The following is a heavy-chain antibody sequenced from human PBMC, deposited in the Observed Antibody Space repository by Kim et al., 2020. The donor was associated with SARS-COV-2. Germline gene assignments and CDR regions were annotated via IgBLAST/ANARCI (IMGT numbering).Heavy chain of an antibody. V-gene: IGHV3-23*01. D-gene: IGHD3-9*01. CDR3: AEDMRYGFGL. Sequence: GGSLRLSCAASGFTLSSYAMSWVRQAPGKGLEWVAAINGNGGSTYYADSVKGRFTISRDNAKNTLYLQMNSLRAEDTAVYYCAEDMRYGFGLWGQGTAVT. J-gene: IGHJ6*02. CDR2: INGNGGST. CDR1: GFTLSSYA.